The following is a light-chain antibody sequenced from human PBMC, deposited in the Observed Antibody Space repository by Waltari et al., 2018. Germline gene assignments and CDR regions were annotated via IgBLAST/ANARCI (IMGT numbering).Light chain of an antibody. V-gene: IGKV4-1*01. J-gene: IGKJ1*01. Sequence: DIVMTQSPDSLAVSLGERATINCKSSQSVLYSPNNKNYLAWYQQKPGKPPKLLIYWASTREAGVPDRFSGSGSGTDFTLTSSSLQAEDVAVYYCQQYYSTPWTFGQGTKVEIK. CDR2: WAS. CDR1: QSVLYSPNNKNY. CDR3: QQYYSTPWT.